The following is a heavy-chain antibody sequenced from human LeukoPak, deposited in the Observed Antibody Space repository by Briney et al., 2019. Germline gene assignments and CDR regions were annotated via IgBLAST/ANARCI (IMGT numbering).Heavy chain of an antibody. Sequence: GSLRLSCAAPGFTVXSNYMSWVRQAPGKGLEWVSVIYSGGSTYYADSVKGRFTISRQNSKNTVDLQMNSLRPEDTAVYYCARDGRYCIITSCYGYYGMDVWGQGTTVTVSS. D-gene: IGHD2-2*01. J-gene: IGHJ6*02. V-gene: IGHV3-53*04. CDR1: GFTVXSNY. CDR2: IYSGGST. CDR3: ARDGRYCIITSCYGYYGMDV.